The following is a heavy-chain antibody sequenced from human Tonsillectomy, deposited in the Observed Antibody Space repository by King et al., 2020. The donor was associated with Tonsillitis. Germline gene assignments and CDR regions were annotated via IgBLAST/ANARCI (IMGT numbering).Heavy chain of an antibody. J-gene: IGHJ4*02. D-gene: IGHD3-16*02. CDR1: GFTFSSYG. Sequence: VQLVESGGGVVQPGRSLRLSCAASGFTFSSYGMHWVRQAPGKGLEWVAVISSDGSNKYYADSVKGRFTISRDNSKNTLYLQMNSLRAKDTAVYYCAREGYDYVWGSYRPQYYFDYWGQGTLVTVSS. CDR2: ISSDGSNK. CDR3: AREGYDYVWGSYRPQYYFDY. V-gene: IGHV3-30*03.